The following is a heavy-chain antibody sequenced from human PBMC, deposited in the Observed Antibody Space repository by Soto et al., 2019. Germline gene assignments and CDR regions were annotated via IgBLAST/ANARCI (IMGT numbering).Heavy chain of an antibody. D-gene: IGHD3-10*01. CDR3: ARGRITMIRGGYFDF. V-gene: IGHV4-34*02. CDR1: GGSFSGYY. J-gene: IGHJ4*02. CDR2: ITQSGSP. Sequence: QVQLQQWGAGLLNPSETLSLRCAVHGGSFSGYYWSWLRQPPGKGLEWIGEITQSGSPTYNPSLGSRVTISIDTCENQFSLMLTSVTAADTSVYYCARGRITMIRGGYFDFCGQGTLVNVSS.